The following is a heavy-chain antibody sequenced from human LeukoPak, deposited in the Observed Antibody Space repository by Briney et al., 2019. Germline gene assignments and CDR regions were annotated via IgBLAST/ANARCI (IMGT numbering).Heavy chain of an antibody. Sequence: ASVKVSCKASGYTFTSDGISWGRHAPGQGLGWMGWISAYNGNTNYAQKLQGRVTMTTDTSTSTAYMELRSMRSDDTAVYYCAREGFYDSSGMYYFDYWGQGTLVTVCS. D-gene: IGHD3-22*01. J-gene: IGHJ4*02. CDR2: ISAYNGNT. V-gene: IGHV1-18*01. CDR1: GYTFTSDG. CDR3: AREGFYDSSGMYYFDY.